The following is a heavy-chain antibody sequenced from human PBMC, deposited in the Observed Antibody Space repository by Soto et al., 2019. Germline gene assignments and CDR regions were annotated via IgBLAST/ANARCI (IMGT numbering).Heavy chain of an antibody. CDR3: ARDGRGASPSPSYYCYGMDV. D-gene: IGHD6-25*01. CDR1: GGSVSSGSYY. Sequence: QVQLQESGPGLVKPSETLSLTCTVSGGSVSSGSYYWSWIRQPPGKGLEWIGYIYYSGSTNYNPSLKSRVTISVDTSKHQFSLKLSSVTAADTAVYYCARDGRGASPSPSYYCYGMDVWGQGTTVTVSS. J-gene: IGHJ6*02. V-gene: IGHV4-61*01. CDR2: IYYSGST.